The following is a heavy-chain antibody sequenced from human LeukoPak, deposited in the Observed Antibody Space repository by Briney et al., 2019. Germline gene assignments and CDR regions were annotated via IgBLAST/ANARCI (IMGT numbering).Heavy chain of an antibody. D-gene: IGHD6-19*01. Sequence: PGGSLRLSCAASGFTFSSYWMSWVRQAPGKELEWVANIKQDGSEKYYVDSVKGRFTISRDNAKNSLYLQMNSLRAEDTAVYYCARVSREWLVRRYYYYYYMDVWGKGTTVTVSS. CDR2: IKQDGSEK. J-gene: IGHJ6*03. CDR1: GFTFSSYW. CDR3: ARVSREWLVRRYYYYYYMDV. V-gene: IGHV3-7*01.